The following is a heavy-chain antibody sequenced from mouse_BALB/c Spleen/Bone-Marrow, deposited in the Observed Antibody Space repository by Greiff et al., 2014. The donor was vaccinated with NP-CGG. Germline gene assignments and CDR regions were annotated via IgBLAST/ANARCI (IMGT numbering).Heavy chain of an antibody. J-gene: IGHJ2*01. CDR1: GISITTGNYR. V-gene: IGHV3-5*02. CDR2: IYYSGTI. CDR3: ARYLGAYFDY. D-gene: IGHD1-1*01. Sequence: VQLKQSGPGLVKPSQTVSLTCTVTGISITTGNYRWSWIRQFPGNKLEWIGYIYYSGTITYNPSLTSRTTITRDTSKNQFFLEMNSLTAEDTATYYCARYLGAYFDYRGQGTTLTVSS.